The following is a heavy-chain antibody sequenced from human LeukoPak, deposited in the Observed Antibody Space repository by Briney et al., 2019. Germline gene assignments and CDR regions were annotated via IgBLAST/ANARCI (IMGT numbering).Heavy chain of an antibody. V-gene: IGHV1-8*01. CDR2: MNPNSGNT. Sequence: ASVKVSCTASGYTFTSYDINWVRQATGQGLEWMGWMNPNSGNTGYAQKFQGRVTMTRNTSISTAYMELSSLRSEDTAVYYCARGDSSDNWFDPWGQGTLVTVSS. D-gene: IGHD3-22*01. CDR3: ARGDSSDNWFDP. CDR1: GYTFTSYD. J-gene: IGHJ5*02.